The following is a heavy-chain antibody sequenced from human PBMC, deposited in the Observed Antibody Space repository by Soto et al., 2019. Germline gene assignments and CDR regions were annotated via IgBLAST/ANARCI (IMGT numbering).Heavy chain of an antibody. CDR3: ARAIVVVPAAKRGLTTGTGY. Sequence: PSETLSLTCAVYGGSFSGYYWSWIRQPPGKGLEWIGEINHSGSTNYNPSLKSRVTISVDTSKNQFSLKLSSVTAADTAVYYCARAIVVVPAAKRGLTTGTGYWGQGTLVTVSS. CDR2: INHSGST. J-gene: IGHJ4*02. D-gene: IGHD2-2*01. CDR1: GGSFSGYY. V-gene: IGHV4-34*01.